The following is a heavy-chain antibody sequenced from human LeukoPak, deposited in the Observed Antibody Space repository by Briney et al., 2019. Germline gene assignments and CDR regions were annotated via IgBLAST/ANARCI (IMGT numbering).Heavy chain of an antibody. CDR2: IYSGGST. CDR3: ARVFGEPI. Sequence: SGGSLRLSCAASGFTVSTNYMSWVRQAPGKGLEWVSVIYSGGSTYYADSVRGRFTISRDNSKNPLYLQMNSLRAEDTAVYYCARVFGEPIWGQGTMVTVSS. D-gene: IGHD3-10*02. CDR1: GFTVSTNY. V-gene: IGHV3-66*01. J-gene: IGHJ3*02.